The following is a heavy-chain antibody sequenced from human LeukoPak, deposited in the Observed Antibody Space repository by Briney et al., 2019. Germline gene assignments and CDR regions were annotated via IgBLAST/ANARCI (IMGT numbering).Heavy chain of an antibody. CDR1: GFTFSNAW. Sequence: GGSLRLSCAACGFTFSNAWMSGVRQAPGKGLEWVGRIKRKTDGGTTDYAAHVKGRFTISRDDSKNTLYLQMNSLKTEDTAVYYCTTDLRRYCSSTSCYVPDFGYWGQGTLVTVSS. V-gene: IGHV3-15*01. D-gene: IGHD2-2*01. CDR2: IKRKTDGGTT. CDR3: TTDLRRYCSSTSCYVPDFGY. J-gene: IGHJ4*02.